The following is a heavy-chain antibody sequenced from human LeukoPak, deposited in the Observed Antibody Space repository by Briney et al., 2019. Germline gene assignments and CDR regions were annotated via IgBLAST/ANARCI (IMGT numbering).Heavy chain of an antibody. J-gene: IGHJ6*03. D-gene: IGHD1-7*01. CDR2: IYTSGST. CDR3: ARDPGTTPLDYYYYMDV. CDR1: GGSISSGSYD. V-gene: IGHV4-61*02. Sequence: PSQTLSLTCTVSGGSISSGSYDWGWIRQTDGKGLEWIGRIYTSGSTNYNPSLKSRVTISVYPSKNQFSLKLSSVTAADTAVYYCARDPGTTPLDYYYYMDVWGKGTTVTVSS.